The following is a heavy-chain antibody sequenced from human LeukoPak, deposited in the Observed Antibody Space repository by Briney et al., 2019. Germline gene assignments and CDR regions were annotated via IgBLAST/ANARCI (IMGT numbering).Heavy chain of an antibody. CDR1: GFTVSSNY. CDR2: IKQDGSEK. D-gene: IGHD4-17*01. Sequence: PGGSLRLSCAASGFTVSSNYMSWVRQAPGKGLEWVANIKQDGSEKYYVDSVKGRFTISRDNAKNSLYLQMNSLRVEDTAVYYCARDRGFRYGFDYWGQGTLVTVSS. CDR3: ARDRGFRYGFDY. J-gene: IGHJ4*02. V-gene: IGHV3-7*01.